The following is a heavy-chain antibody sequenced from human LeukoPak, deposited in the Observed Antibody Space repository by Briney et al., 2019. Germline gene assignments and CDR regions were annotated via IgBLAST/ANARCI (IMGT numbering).Heavy chain of an antibody. J-gene: IGHJ4*02. Sequence: GGSLRLSCAASGFTFSSYAMSWVRQAPGKGLEWVSSISATGGSTYYADSVKGRFTISRDNSKNTLYLQMNSLRAEDTAVYYCAKGFIGYCSGGRCSTFDYWGQGTLVTVFS. D-gene: IGHD2-15*01. CDR2: ISATGGST. CDR1: GFTFSSYA. V-gene: IGHV3-23*01. CDR3: AKGFIGYCSGGRCSTFDY.